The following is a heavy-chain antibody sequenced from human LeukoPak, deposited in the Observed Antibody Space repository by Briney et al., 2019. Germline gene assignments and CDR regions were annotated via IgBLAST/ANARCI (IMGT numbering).Heavy chain of an antibody. CDR1: GFTFSNYW. V-gene: IGHV3-7*05. Sequence: PGGSLRLSCAASGFTFSNYWMTWVRQGPGKGLEWVANIKQDGSGKYYVDSVKGRFTISRDNAKNSLYLLMNSLRAEDTALYYCARGGYSSSWFWVYWGQGTLVTVSS. D-gene: IGHD6-13*01. CDR3: ARGGYSSSWFWVY. J-gene: IGHJ4*02. CDR2: IKQDGSGK.